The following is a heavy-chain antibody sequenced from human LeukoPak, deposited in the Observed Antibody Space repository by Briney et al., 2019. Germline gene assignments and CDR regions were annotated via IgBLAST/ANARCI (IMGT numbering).Heavy chain of an antibody. J-gene: IGHJ3*02. V-gene: IGHV4-61*02. Sequence: SETLSLTCTVSGGSISSGSYYWSWIRQPAGKGLEWIGRIYTSGSTNYNPSLNSRVTISVDTSKNQFSLKLSSVTAADTAVYYCARVYRLGSSSGDAIDIWGQGTMVTVSS. CDR3: ARVYRLGSSSGDAIDI. CDR1: GGSISSGSYY. D-gene: IGHD6-19*01. CDR2: IYTSGST.